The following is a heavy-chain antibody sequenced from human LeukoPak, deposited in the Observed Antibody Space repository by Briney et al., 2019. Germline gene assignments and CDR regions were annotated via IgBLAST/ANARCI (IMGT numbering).Heavy chain of an antibody. V-gene: IGHV3-23*01. CDR1: GLTFSSYW. D-gene: IGHD2-8*01. J-gene: IGHJ6*03. CDR3: AKGNTGEQYVYYYYYMDV. CDR2: ITGSTYTT. Sequence: GGSLRLSCAASGLTFSSYWMHWVRQAPGKGLVWVSAITGSTYTTYYADSVKGRFTISRAKDTLYLQMNSLRAEDTAVYYCAKGNTGEQYVYYYYYMDVWGKGTTVTVSS.